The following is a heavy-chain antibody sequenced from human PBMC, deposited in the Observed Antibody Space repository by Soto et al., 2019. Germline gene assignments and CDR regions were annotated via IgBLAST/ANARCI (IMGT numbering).Heavy chain of an antibody. CDR2: IKQDGSEK. V-gene: IGHV3-7*01. Sequence: TGGSLRLSCAASGFTFSSYWMSWVRQAQGKGLEWVANIKQDGSEKYYVDSVKGRFTISRDNAKNSLYLQMNSLRAEDTAVYYCARAIAVAGTTDYYYYYGMDVWGQGTTVTVSS. J-gene: IGHJ6*02. CDR3: ARAIAVAGTTDYYYYYGMDV. CDR1: GFTFSSYW. D-gene: IGHD6-19*01.